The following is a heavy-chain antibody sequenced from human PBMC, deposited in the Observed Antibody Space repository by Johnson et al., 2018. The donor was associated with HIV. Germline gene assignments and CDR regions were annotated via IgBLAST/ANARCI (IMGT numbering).Heavy chain of an antibody. V-gene: IGHV3-9*01. CDR3: ARSGLVQTYYYGSGSYKDAFDI. CDR2: ITWNGGST. J-gene: IGHJ3*02. Sequence: VQLVESGGGLVQPGRSLRLSCAASGFTFDDYAMHWVRQAPGKGLEWVSSITWNGGSTGYADSVKGRFTISRDNAKNSLYLQMNSLRAEDTAVYYCARSGLVQTYYYGSGSYKDAFDIWGQGTMVTVSS. CDR1: GFTFDDYA. D-gene: IGHD3-10*01.